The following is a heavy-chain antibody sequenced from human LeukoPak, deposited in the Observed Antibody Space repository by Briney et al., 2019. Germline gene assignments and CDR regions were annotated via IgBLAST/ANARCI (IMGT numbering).Heavy chain of an antibody. J-gene: IGHJ4*02. CDR3: ATGVGWELDSVAHPDY. D-gene: IGHD1-26*01. Sequence: ASVKVSCKVSGYTLTELSMHWVRPASGKGREWMGGFDPEDGETIYAQKFQGRVTMTEDTSTDTAYMELSSLRSEDTAVYYCATGVGWELDSVAHPDYWGQGTLVTVSS. V-gene: IGHV1-24*01. CDR1: GYTLTELS. CDR2: FDPEDGET.